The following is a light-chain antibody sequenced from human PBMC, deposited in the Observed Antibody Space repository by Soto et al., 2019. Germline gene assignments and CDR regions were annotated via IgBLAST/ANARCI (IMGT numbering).Light chain of an antibody. CDR3: MQGLQTPYT. J-gene: IGKJ2*01. CDR1: QSPLHSNGFYF. V-gene: IGKV2-28*01. CDR2: SGS. Sequence: DIVMTQSPLSLPVTPGEPASISCTSSQSPLHSNGFYFFDWYLQKPGQSPQLLIYSGSNRASGVPDRFSGSGSGTDFTLKISRVEAEDVWVYYCMQGLQTPYTFGQGTKLEIK.